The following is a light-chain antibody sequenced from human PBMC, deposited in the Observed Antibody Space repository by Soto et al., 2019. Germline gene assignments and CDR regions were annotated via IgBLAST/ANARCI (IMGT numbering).Light chain of an antibody. V-gene: IGKV1-39*01. Sequence: DIQLTQSPSSLSASVGDRVTITCRASQGIITYLNWYQQKPGKAPNLLIYSSYTLQSGVPSRFSGSGSGTDFTLTIRSLQPEDFATYYCQQSFSSRWTFGQGTKVDIK. CDR2: SSY. J-gene: IGKJ1*01. CDR1: QGIITY. CDR3: QQSFSSRWT.